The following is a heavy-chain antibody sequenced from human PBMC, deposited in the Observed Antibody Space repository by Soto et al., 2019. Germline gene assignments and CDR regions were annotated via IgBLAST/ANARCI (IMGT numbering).Heavy chain of an antibody. Sequence: TGGSLRLSCAASGFTFSSYAMSWVRQAPGKGLEWVSAISGSGGSTYYADSVRGRFTISRDNSKNTLYLQMNSLRAEDTAVYYRAYSSTPFDYWGQGTLVTVSS. CDR1: GFTFSSYA. J-gene: IGHJ4*02. D-gene: IGHD6-13*01. CDR3: AYSSTPFDY. V-gene: IGHV3-23*01. CDR2: ISGSGGST.